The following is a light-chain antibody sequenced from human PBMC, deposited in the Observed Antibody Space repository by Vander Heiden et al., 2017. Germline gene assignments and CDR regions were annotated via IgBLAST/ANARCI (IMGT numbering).Light chain of an antibody. V-gene: IGLV2-14*01. J-gene: IGLJ2*01. CDR2: DVS. Sequence: QSALTQPASLFGSPGPSITITCTGNNDDVGSHDYVSWYQQHPGKAPKLVVYDVSNRPSGVSNRFSASKSGNTASLTISGLQAEDEADYYCSSYTTANTVVFGGGTKLAVL. CDR1: NDDVGSHDY. CDR3: SSYTTANTVV.